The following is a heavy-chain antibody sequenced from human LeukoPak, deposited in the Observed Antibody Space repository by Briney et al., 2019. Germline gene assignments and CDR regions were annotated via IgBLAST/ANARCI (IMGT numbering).Heavy chain of an antibody. Sequence: GGCLRLSCTASGFTFNNAWMSWVRQTPREGLEWVAPIKSRADGGTTNYAAAVKGRFTISRNDSQSTLYLQMSALKPEDTGVYYWTRHGGVSGSFDFAYWGQGTLVTVSS. CDR1: GFTFNNAW. V-gene: IGHV3-15*01. CDR3: TRHGGVSGSFDFAY. CDR2: IKSRADGGTT. J-gene: IGHJ4*02. D-gene: IGHD1-26*01.